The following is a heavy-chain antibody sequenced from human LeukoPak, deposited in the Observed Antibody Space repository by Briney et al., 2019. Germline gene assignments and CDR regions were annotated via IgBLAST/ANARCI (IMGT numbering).Heavy chain of an antibody. CDR1: GFTFSNYG. CDR3: VSFYETY. D-gene: IGHD2/OR15-2a*01. CDR2: MKQDGSEK. Sequence: GGSLRLSCAASGFTFSNYGMSWVRQAPGKGLEWVASMKQDGSEKFYVDSVKGRFTISRDNAKNTVYLQMNSLRAEDTAVYYCVSFYETYWGRGTLVTVSS. V-gene: IGHV3-7*01. J-gene: IGHJ4*02.